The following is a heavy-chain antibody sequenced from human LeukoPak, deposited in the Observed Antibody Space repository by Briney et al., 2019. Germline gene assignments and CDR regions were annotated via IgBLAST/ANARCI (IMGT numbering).Heavy chain of an antibody. Sequence: LSGGSLRLSCAASGFTFRIYWMSWMRHAPGEGPEWVADINQDGSEECCVQSVKGRFTVSRDNEQTAVFLQMTNLRAHDPAVYYCARWKMELQRNAFYFWGKGTVVTVSS. V-gene: IGHV3-7*01. CDR3: ARWKMELQRNAFYF. CDR2: INQDGSEE. CDR1: GFTFRIYW. J-gene: IGHJ3*01. D-gene: IGHD1-26*01.